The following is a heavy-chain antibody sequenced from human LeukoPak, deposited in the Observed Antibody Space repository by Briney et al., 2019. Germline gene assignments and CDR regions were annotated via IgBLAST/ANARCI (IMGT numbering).Heavy chain of an antibody. CDR3: ARGGRWFGELLGFDY. D-gene: IGHD3-10*01. Sequence: SETLSLTCTISGGSISSGDYYWSWIRQPPGKSLEWIGYIYYSGSTYYNPSLKSRVTISVDTSKNQFSLKLSSVTAADTAVYYCARGGRWFGELLGFDYWGQGTLFNVSS. J-gene: IGHJ4*02. CDR2: IYYSGST. V-gene: IGHV4-30-4*01. CDR1: GGSISSGDYY.